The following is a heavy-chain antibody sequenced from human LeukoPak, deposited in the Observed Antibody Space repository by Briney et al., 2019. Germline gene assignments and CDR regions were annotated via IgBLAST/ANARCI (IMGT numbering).Heavy chain of an antibody. CDR2: ITGGSGAK. CDR3: AKDTPLTTYTSGWSSNSFDY. D-gene: IGHD6-19*01. CDR1: GFTFSSFA. J-gene: IGHJ4*02. Sequence: PGGSLRLSCTVSGFTFSSFAMSWVRQAPGKGLEWVSTITGGSGAKYYADSVKGRFTISRDNSKDTLYLQMHSLRAEDTAVYFCAKDTPLTTYTSGWSSNSFDYWGQGTLVVVSS. V-gene: IGHV3-23*01.